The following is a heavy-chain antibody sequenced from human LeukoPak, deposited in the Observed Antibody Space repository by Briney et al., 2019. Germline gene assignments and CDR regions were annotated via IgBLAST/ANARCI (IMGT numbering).Heavy chain of an antibody. CDR1: GGSFSGYY. CDR3: ARHLRDPVVGYYSSGWPVDY. Sequence: PSETLSLTCAVYGGSFSGYYWSWIRQPPGKGLEWIGEINHSGSTNYNPSLESRVTISVDTSKNQFSLKLSSVTAADTAVYYCARHLRDPVVGYYSSGWPVDYWGQGTLVTVSS. D-gene: IGHD6-19*01. J-gene: IGHJ4*02. CDR2: INHSGST. V-gene: IGHV4-34*01.